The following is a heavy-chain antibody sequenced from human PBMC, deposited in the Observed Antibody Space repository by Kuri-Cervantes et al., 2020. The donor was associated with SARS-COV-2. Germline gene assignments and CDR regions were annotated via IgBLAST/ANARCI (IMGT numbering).Heavy chain of an antibody. J-gene: IGHJ4*02. CDR3: ARGFLGYDFWSGYDY. CDR2: ISGSGGST. D-gene: IGHD3-3*01. CDR1: GFTFSSYA. Sequence: GGSLRLSCAASGFTFSSYAMSWVRQAPGKGLEWVSAISGSGGSTYYADSVKGRFTISSDNSKNTLYLQMNSLRAEGTAVYYCARGFLGYDFWSGYDYWGQGTLVTVSS. V-gene: IGHV3-23*01.